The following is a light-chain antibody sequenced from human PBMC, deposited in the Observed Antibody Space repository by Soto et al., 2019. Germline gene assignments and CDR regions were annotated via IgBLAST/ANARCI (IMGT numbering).Light chain of an antibody. Sequence: QSALTQPPSASGSPGQSVTISCTGTSRDVGAYNYVSWYQQHPGKAPKLMIYEVNKRPSGVPDRFSGSKSGNTASLTVSGLQAEDEADYYCIAFAVTRGVFGTGTKVTVL. V-gene: IGLV2-8*01. CDR3: IAFAVTRGV. J-gene: IGLJ1*01. CDR2: EVN. CDR1: SRDVGAYNY.